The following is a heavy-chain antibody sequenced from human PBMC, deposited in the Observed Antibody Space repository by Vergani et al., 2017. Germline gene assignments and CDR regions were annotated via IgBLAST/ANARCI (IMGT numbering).Heavy chain of an antibody. V-gene: IGHV3-21*01. CDR3: ARDFYYDSSGYSSGAFDI. D-gene: IGHD3-22*01. Sequence: EVQLVESGGGLVKPGGSLRLSCAASGFTFSSYSMNWVRQAPGKGLEWVSSISSSSSYIYYADSVKGRFTISRDNAKNSLYLQMNSLRAEDTAVYYCARDFYYDSSGYSSGAFDIWGQGTMVTVSS. CDR2: ISSSSSYI. J-gene: IGHJ3*02. CDR1: GFTFSSYS.